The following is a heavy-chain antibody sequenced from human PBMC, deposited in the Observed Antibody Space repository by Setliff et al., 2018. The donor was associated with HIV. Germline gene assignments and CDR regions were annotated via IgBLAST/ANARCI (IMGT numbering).Heavy chain of an antibody. CDR1: GYTFTSYG. J-gene: IGHJ4*02. CDR3: ARGVAGTFDY. D-gene: IGHD6-19*01. CDR2: ISGYNGNT. Sequence: ASVKVSCKASGYTFTSYGISWVRQAPGQGLEWMGSISGYNGNTNYAQNLQGRVTLTTDTSASTAYMELRSLKSDDTAVYYCARGVAGTFDYWGQGTLVTVSS. V-gene: IGHV1-18*01.